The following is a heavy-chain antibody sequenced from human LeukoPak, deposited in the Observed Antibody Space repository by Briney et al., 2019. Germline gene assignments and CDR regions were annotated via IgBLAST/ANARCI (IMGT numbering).Heavy chain of an antibody. D-gene: IGHD4-23*01. V-gene: IGHV4-59*12. Sequence: PSETLSLTCTVSGGSISSYYWSWIRQPPGKGLEWIGYIYYSGSTNYNPSLKSRVTISVDTSKNQFSLKLSSVTAADTAVYYCARRLRWGYYYYMDVWGKGTTVTISS. J-gene: IGHJ6*03. CDR2: IYYSGST. CDR3: ARRLRWGYYYYMDV. CDR1: GGSISSYY.